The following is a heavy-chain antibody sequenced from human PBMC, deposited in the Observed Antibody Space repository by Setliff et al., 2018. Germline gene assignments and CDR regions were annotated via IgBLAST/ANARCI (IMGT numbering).Heavy chain of an antibody. J-gene: IGHJ4*02. CDR2: IYYSGST. V-gene: IGHV4-39*07. Sequence: LSLTCTVSGGSISSSSYYWGWIRQPPGKGLEWIGSIYYSGSTYYNPSLKSRVTISVDRSKNQFSLKLSSVTAADTAVYYCASVLRYFDWLLCTAIDYWGQGTLVTVSS. CDR1: GGSISSSSYY. CDR3: ASVLRYFDWLLCTAIDY. D-gene: IGHD3-9*01.